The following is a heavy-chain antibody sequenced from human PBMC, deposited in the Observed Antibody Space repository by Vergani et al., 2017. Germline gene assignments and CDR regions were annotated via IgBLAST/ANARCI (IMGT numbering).Heavy chain of an antibody. Sequence: EVQLVESGGGLVQPGGSLRLSCAASGFTVSSNYMSWVRQAPGKGLEWVSVIYSGGSTYYADSVKGRFTISRDNSKNTLYLQMNSLRAEDTAVYYCARDPGIAVAGTDDYWGQGTLVTVSS. D-gene: IGHD6-19*01. CDR3: ARDPGIAVAGTDDY. J-gene: IGHJ4*02. CDR2: IYSGGST. CDR1: GFTVSSNY. V-gene: IGHV3-66*01.